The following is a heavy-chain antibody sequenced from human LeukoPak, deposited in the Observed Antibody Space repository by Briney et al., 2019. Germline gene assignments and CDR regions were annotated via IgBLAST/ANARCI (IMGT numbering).Heavy chain of an antibody. V-gene: IGHV3-30*02. CDR1: GFTFSSYG. CDR2: IRYDGSNK. CDR3: AKDRGMIIDY. Sequence: TGGSLRLSCAASGFTFSSYGMHWVRQAPGKGLEWVAFIRYDGSNKYYADSVKGRFTISRDNSKNTLYLQMNSLRAEDTAVYYCAKDRGMIIDYWGQGTLVTVSS. J-gene: IGHJ4*02. D-gene: IGHD3-16*01.